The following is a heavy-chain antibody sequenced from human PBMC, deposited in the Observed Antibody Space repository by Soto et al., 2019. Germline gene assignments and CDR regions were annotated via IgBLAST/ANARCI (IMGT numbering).Heavy chain of an antibody. CDR3: AKEYSSGSYYMGS. J-gene: IGHJ5*02. CDR1: GFTFSSYA. Sequence: GGSLRLSCAASGFTFSSYAMNWVRQVPGKGLEWVSSISGNGAGTYYADSVKGRFTISRDNSKNTLFLQMNSLRAEDTAVYYCAKEYSSGSYYMGSWGQGTLVIVSS. V-gene: IGHV3-23*01. CDR2: ISGNGAGT. D-gene: IGHD3-10*01.